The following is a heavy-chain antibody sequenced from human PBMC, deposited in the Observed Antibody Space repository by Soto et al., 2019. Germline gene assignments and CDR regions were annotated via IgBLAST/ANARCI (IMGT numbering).Heavy chain of an antibody. CDR2: ISSSSSTI. V-gene: IGHV3-48*02. Sequence: GGSLRLSCAASGFTFSSYSMNWVRQAPGKGLEWVSYISSSSSTIYYADSVKGRFTISRDNAKNSLYLQMNSLRDEDTAVYYCARAATPKGYYGMDVWGQGTTVTVSS. CDR3: ARAATPKGYYGMDV. J-gene: IGHJ6*02. D-gene: IGHD6-25*01. CDR1: GFTFSSYS.